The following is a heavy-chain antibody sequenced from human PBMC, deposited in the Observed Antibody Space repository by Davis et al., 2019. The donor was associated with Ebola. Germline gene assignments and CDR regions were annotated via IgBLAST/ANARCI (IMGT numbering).Heavy chain of an antibody. Sequence: LETLSLTCTVSGGSTSSSSYYWGWIRQPPGKGLEWIGSIYYSGSTYYNPSLKSRVTISVDTSKNQFSLKLSSVTAADTAVYYCARVVFVAGATPTWYFDLWGRGTLVTVSS. CDR2: IYYSGST. D-gene: IGHD2-15*01. J-gene: IGHJ2*01. V-gene: IGHV4-39*01. CDR3: ARVVFVAGATPTWYFDL. CDR1: GGSTSSSSYY.